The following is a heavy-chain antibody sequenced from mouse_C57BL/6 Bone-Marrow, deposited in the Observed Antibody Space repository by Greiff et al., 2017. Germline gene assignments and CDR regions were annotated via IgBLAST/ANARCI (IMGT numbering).Heavy chain of an antibody. CDR1: GFSLTSYA. CDR3: ARAGSYDGSSYYYFDY. CDR2: IWTGGGT. J-gene: IGHJ2*01. Sequence: VKLMESGPGLVAPSQSLSITCTVSGFSLTSYAISWVRQPPGKGLEWLGVIWTGGGTNYNSALKSRLSISKDNSKSQVFLKRNSLQTYDTARYYCARAGSYDGSSYYYFDYWGQGTTLTVSS. D-gene: IGHD1-1*01. V-gene: IGHV2-9-1*01.